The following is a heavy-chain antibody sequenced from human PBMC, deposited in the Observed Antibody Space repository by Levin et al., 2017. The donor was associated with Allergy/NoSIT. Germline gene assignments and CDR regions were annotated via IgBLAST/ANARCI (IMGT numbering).Heavy chain of an antibody. D-gene: IGHD3-10*01. V-gene: IGHV1-2*02. CDR3: AREVRGRSHRGNWFDP. Sequence: GESLKISCKASGYTFTGYYMHWVRQAPGQGLEWMGWINPNSGGTNYAQKFQGRVTMTRDTSISTAYMELSRLRSDDTAVYYCAREVRGRSHRGNWFDPWGQGTLVTVSS. J-gene: IGHJ5*02. CDR2: INPNSGGT. CDR1: GYTFTGYY.